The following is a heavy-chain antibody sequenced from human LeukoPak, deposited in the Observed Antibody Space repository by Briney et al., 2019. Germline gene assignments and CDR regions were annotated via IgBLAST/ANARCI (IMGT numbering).Heavy chain of an antibody. CDR2: INHSGST. V-gene: IGHV4-34*01. CDR1: GGSFSGYY. J-gene: IGHJ6*03. Sequence: SETLSLTCAVYGGSFSGYYWSWIRQPPGKGLEWIGEINHSGSTYYNPSLKSRVTISVDTSKNQFSLKLSSVTAADTAVYYCARDKRDGERTEYYYYMDVWGKGTTVTISS. CDR3: ARDKRDGERTEYYYYMDV. D-gene: IGHD5-24*01.